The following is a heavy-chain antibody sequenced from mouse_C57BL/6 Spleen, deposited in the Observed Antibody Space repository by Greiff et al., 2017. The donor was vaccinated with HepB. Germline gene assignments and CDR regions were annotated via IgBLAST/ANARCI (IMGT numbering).Heavy chain of an antibody. D-gene: IGHD1-1*01. CDR1: GYAFSSYW. CDR2: IYPGDGDT. CDR3: ARSPITTVVGHWYFDV. V-gene: IGHV1-80*01. J-gene: IGHJ1*03. Sequence: VQLQQSGAELVKPGASVKISCKASGYAFSSYWMNWVKQRPGKGLEWIGQIYPGDGDTNYNGKFKGKATLTADKSSSTAYMQLSSLTSEDSAVYFCARSPITTVVGHWYFDVWGTGTTVTVSS.